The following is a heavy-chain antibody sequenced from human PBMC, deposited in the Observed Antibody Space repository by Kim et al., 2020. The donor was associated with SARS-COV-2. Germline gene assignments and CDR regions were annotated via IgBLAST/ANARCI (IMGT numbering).Heavy chain of an antibody. D-gene: IGHD3-22*01. CDR2: IWYDGSNK. Sequence: GGSLRLSCAASGFTFSSYGMHWVRQAPGKGLEWVAVIWYDGSNKYYADSVKGRFTISRDNSKNTLYLQMNSLRAEDTAVYYCAKGARYYDCSGPWELFDYWGQGTLVTVSS. V-gene: IGHV3-33*06. CDR3: AKGARYYDCSGPWELFDY. J-gene: IGHJ4*02. CDR1: GFTFSSYG.